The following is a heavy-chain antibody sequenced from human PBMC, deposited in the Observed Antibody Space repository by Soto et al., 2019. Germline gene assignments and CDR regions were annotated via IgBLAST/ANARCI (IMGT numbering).Heavy chain of an antibody. D-gene: IGHD3-3*01. J-gene: IGHJ6*02. CDR2: IYYSGST. Sequence: QVQLQESGPGLVKPSQTLSLTCTVSGGSISSGGSSWGWFRQHPGKAPEWIGYIYYSGSTYYNPSLKSRVTISVDTSKNQFALKLSSVTAADTAVYYCARSGITIFGVVIGMDVWGQGTTVTVSS. CDR1: GGSISSGGSS. V-gene: IGHV4-31*03. CDR3: ARSGITIFGVVIGMDV.